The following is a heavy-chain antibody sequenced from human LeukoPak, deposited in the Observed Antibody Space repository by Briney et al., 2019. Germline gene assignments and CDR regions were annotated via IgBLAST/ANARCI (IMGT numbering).Heavy chain of an antibody. CDR1: GGSISSGGYS. CDR2: IYHSGST. Sequence: SQTLSLTCAVSGGSISSGGYSWSWIRQPPGKGLEWIGYIYHSGSTYYNPSLKSRVTISVDRSKNQFSLKLSSVTAADTAVYYCARMNIRLRGVINVDYWGQGTLVTVSS. D-gene: IGHD3-10*01. V-gene: IGHV4-30-2*01. J-gene: IGHJ4*02. CDR3: ARMNIRLRGVINVDY.